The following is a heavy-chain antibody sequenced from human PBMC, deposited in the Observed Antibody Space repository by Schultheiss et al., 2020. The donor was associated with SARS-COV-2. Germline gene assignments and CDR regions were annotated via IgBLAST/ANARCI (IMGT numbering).Heavy chain of an antibody. J-gene: IGHJ4*02. V-gene: IGHV1-8*02. CDR3: ARALPMDHSFDY. CDR1: GYTFTGYY. D-gene: IGHD2/OR15-2a*01. Sequence: ASVKVSCKASGYTFTGYYMHWVRQAPGQGLEWMGWMNPNSGNTGYAQKFQGRVTMTRNTSISTAYMELSSLRSEDTAVYYCARALPMDHSFDYWGQGTLVTVSS. CDR2: MNPNSGNT.